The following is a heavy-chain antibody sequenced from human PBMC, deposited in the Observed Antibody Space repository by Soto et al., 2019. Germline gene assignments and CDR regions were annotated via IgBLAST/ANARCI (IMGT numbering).Heavy chain of an antibody. J-gene: IGHJ6*02. CDR1: GFTFRNYK. CDR2: ISIGSSSM. CDR3: AIAPRSGMDV. V-gene: IGHV3-48*01. Sequence: GGSLRLSCEASGFTFRNYKMNWVRQAPGKGLEWVSQISIGSSSMDYADSVKGRFTISRDKAKNSLYLQMNSLGAEDTAMYYCAIAPRSGMDVWGQGITVTASS.